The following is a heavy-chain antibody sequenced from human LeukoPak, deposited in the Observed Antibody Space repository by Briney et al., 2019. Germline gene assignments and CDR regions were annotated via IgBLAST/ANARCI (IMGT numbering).Heavy chain of an antibody. CDR2: INHSGST. Sequence: SETLSLTCAVYGGSFSGYYWSWIRQPPGKGLEWIGEINHSGSTNYNPSLESRVTISVDTSKNQFSLKLSSVTAADTAVYYCARDSGAYCSSTSCYGLDPWGQGTLVTVSS. CDR1: GGSFSGYY. V-gene: IGHV4-34*01. CDR3: ARDSGAYCSSTSCYGLDP. D-gene: IGHD2-2*01. J-gene: IGHJ5*02.